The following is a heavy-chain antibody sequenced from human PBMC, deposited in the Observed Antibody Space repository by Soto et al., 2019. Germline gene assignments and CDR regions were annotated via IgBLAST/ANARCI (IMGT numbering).Heavy chain of an antibody. V-gene: IGHV2-5*02. CDR1: GFSLSTRGVG. D-gene: IGHD3-16*01. J-gene: IGHJ4*02. CDR2: IYWDGFK. Sequence: QITLKESGPPLVKPTQTLTLTCTFSGFSLSTRGVGVGWIRQPPGEALEWLALIYWDGFKHYSPSLESRLTIREDTAKNQVVLTMTNVDPVDTATYYCAHKGGGDRILDYWGQGTLVTVSS. CDR3: AHKGGGDRILDY.